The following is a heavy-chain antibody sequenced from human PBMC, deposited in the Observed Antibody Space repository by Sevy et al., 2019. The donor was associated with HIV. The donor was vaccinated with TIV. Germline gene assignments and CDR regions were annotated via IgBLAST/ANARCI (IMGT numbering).Heavy chain of an antibody. CDR2: INPSGGST. CDR1: GYTFTSYY. CDR3: ARPARTIAVASPYPDPSFDY. Sequence: ASVKVSCKASGYTFTSYYMHWVRQAPGQGLEWMGIINPSGGSTSYAQKFQGRVTMTRDTSTSTVYMELSSLRSEDTAVYYCARPARTIAVASPYPDPSFDYWGQGTLVTVSS. J-gene: IGHJ4*02. V-gene: IGHV1-46*03. D-gene: IGHD6-19*01.